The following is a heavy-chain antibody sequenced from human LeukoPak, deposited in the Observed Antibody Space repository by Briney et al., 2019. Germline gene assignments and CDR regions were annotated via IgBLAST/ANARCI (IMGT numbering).Heavy chain of an antibody. CDR3: ARDRRWSGYYIFDY. V-gene: IGHV3-33*01. CDR1: GFTFSSYG. Sequence: GGSLRLSCAASGFTFSSYGMHWVRQAPGKGLEWVAVIWYDGSNKYYADSVKGRFTISRDNSKNTLYLQMNSLRAEDTAVYYCARDRRWSGYYIFDYWGQGTLVTVSS. D-gene: IGHD3-3*01. J-gene: IGHJ4*02. CDR2: IWYDGSNK.